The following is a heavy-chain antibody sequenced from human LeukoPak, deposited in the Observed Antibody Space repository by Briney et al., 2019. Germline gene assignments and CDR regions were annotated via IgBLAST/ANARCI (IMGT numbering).Heavy chain of an antibody. D-gene: IGHD3-10*01. CDR2: ISAYNGNT. CDR3: ARLVLLWFGELDVWFDP. V-gene: IGHV1-18*01. Sequence: GASVKVSCKASGYTFTSYGISWVRQAPGQGLEWMGWISAYNGNTNYAQKLQGRVTMTTDTSTSTAYMELRSLRSDDTAVYYCARLVLLWFGELDVWFDPWGQGTLVTVSS. CDR1: GYTFTSYG. J-gene: IGHJ5*02.